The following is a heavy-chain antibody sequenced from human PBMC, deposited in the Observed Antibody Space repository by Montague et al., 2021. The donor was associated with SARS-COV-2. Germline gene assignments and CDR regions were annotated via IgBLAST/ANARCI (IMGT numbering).Heavy chain of an antibody. J-gene: IGHJ4*02. Sequence: SETLSLTCTVSGGSISSSSYYWGWLRQPPGKVLEWVGSIYYSGXTXYXXXXKXRVTISVDTSKNQFSLKLGSVTAADTAVYYCARHERQWLRLYPYYFDYWGQGTLVTVSS. CDR3: ARHERQWLRLYPYYFDY. D-gene: IGHD5-12*01. V-gene: IGHV4-39*01. CDR2: IYYSGXT. CDR1: GGSISSSSYY.